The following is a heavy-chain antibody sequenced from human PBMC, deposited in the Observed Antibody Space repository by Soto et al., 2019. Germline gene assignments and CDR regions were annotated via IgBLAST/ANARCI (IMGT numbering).Heavy chain of an antibody. CDR3: ARSGLLSMVRGLILGYAFDI. CDR2: INHSGST. D-gene: IGHD3-10*01. J-gene: IGHJ3*02. Sequence: SETLSLTCAVYGGSFSGYYWSWIRQPPGKGLEWIGEINHSGSTNYNPSLKSRVTISVDTSKNQFSLKLSSVTAADTAVYYCARSGLLSMVRGLILGYAFDIWGQGTMVTVS. V-gene: IGHV4-34*01. CDR1: GGSFSGYY.